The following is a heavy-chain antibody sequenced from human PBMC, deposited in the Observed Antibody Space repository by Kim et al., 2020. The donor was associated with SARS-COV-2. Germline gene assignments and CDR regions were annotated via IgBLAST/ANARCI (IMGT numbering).Heavy chain of an antibody. CDR2: ISSSSSYI. J-gene: IGHJ3*02. Sequence: GGSLRLSCAASGFTFSSYSMNWVRQAPGKGLEWVSSISSSSSYIYYADSVKGRFTISRDNAKNSLYLQMNSLRAEDTAVYYCARDRYYYDSSGPHDAFDIWGQGTMVTVSS. CDR3: ARDRYYYDSSGPHDAFDI. D-gene: IGHD3-22*01. CDR1: GFTFSSYS. V-gene: IGHV3-21*01.